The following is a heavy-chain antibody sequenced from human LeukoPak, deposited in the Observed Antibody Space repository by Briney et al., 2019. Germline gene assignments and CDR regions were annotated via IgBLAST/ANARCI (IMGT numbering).Heavy chain of an antibody. D-gene: IGHD3-22*01. CDR1: GFTFTSYA. CDR3: TTVWNYYDSSGYCLTPPPRY. Sequence: GGSLRLSCAASGFTFTSYAMSWVRQAPGKGLEWVGRIKSKTDGGTTDYAAPVKGRFTISRDDSKNTLYLQMNSLKTEDTAVYYCTTVWNYYDSSGYCLTPPPRYWGQGTLVTVSS. J-gene: IGHJ4*02. V-gene: IGHV3-15*01. CDR2: IKSKTDGGTT.